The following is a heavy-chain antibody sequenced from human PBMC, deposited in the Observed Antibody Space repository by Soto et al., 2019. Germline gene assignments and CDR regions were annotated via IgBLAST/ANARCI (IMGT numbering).Heavy chain of an antibody. Sequence: GSLKISCRVSGYSFTKYCISWVRQMPGKGLEWMGRIDPSDSYINYSPSFQGHVTISADKSINTAYLQWSSLRASDTAISYCARHYICRGGDCYYYGLDVWGQGTTVTVSS. J-gene: IGHJ6*02. CDR1: GYSFTKYC. V-gene: IGHV5-10-1*01. D-gene: IGHD3-16*01. CDR2: IDPSDSYI. CDR3: ARHYICRGGDCYYYGLDV.